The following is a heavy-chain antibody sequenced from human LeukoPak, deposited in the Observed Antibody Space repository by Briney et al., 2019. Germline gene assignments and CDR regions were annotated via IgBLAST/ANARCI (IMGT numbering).Heavy chain of an antibody. CDR3: AWTDRSGFHFNY. CDR1: GGSISSGGYY. J-gene: IGHJ4*02. V-gene: IGHV4-31*03. D-gene: IGHD3-22*01. Sequence: SETLSLTCTVSGGSISSGGYYWSWIRQHPGKGLEWIGFIYYSGSTYYNPSLKSRVTISIDTSKNQFSLKLSSVTAADTAVYYCAWTDRSGFHFNYWGQGTLVTVSS. CDR2: IYYSGST.